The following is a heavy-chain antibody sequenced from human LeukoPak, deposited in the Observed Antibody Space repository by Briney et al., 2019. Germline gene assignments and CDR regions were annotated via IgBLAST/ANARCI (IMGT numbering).Heavy chain of an antibody. Sequence: ASVKVSCKASGYTFTSYGISWVRQAPGQGLEWMGWISAYNGNTNYAQKLQGRVTMTTETSTSTAYMELRSLRSDDTAVYYCAANGYSSSWYKGGWFDPWGQGTLVTVSS. CDR3: AANGYSSSWYKGGWFDP. D-gene: IGHD6-13*01. J-gene: IGHJ5*02. CDR1: GYTFTSYG. CDR2: ISAYNGNT. V-gene: IGHV1-18*01.